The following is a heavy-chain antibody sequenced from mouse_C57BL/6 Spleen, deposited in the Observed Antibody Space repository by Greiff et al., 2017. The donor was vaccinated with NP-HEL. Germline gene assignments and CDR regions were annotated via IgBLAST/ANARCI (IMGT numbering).Heavy chain of an antibody. Sequence: QVQLKQPGAELVRPGSSVKLSCKASGYTFTSYWMHWVKQRPIQGLEWIGNIDPSDSETHYNQKFKDKATLTVDKSSSTAYMQLSSLTSEDSAVYYCARGDDYEYYFDYWGQGTTLTVSS. J-gene: IGHJ2*01. CDR2: IDPSDSET. CDR3: ARGDDYEYYFDY. D-gene: IGHD2-4*01. CDR1: GYTFTSYW. V-gene: IGHV1-52*01.